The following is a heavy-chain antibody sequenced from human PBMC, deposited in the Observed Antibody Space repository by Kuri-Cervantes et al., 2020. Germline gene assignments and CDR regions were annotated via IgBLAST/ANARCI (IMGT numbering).Heavy chain of an antibody. CDR1: GFTFSSYG. V-gene: IGHV3-23*01. CDR2: IVASGGST. D-gene: IGHD2-21*01. CDR3: ARVRRVRMIAPGAFDI. Sequence: GESLKISCTASGFTFSSYGMSWVRQAPGKGLEWISAIVASGGSTHYADSVKGRFTISRDTDKNSVSLQMNSLRPEDTAVYFCARVRRVRMIAPGAFDIWGLGTVVTVSS. J-gene: IGHJ3*02.